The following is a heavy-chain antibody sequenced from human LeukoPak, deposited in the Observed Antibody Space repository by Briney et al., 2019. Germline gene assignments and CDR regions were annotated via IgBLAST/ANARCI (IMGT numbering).Heavy chain of an antibody. J-gene: IGHJ4*02. D-gene: IGHD3-22*01. Sequence: GGSLRLSCAASGFTLSSYGMHWVRQAPGKGLEWVAAISYDGSNKYYADSVKGRFTISRDNSKNTLYLQMNSLRAEDTAVYYCAKDLFGSSGYYHPVDYWGQGTLVTVSS. CDR2: ISYDGSNK. CDR1: GFTLSSYG. CDR3: AKDLFGSSGYYHPVDY. V-gene: IGHV3-30*18.